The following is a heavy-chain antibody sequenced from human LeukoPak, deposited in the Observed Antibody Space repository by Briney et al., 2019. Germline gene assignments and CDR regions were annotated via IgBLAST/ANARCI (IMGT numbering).Heavy chain of an antibody. CDR1: GFTFTSYP. D-gene: IGHD1-26*01. J-gene: IGHJ5*02. Sequence: GGPLRLPCAASGFTFTSYPMSWVRQAPGKGLEWVSAISGSGGSTYYADSVKGRFTISRDNSKNTLYLQMNSLRAEDTAVYYCAKFRGATNHWGQGTLVTVSS. CDR2: ISGSGGST. CDR3: AKFRGATNH. V-gene: IGHV3-23*01.